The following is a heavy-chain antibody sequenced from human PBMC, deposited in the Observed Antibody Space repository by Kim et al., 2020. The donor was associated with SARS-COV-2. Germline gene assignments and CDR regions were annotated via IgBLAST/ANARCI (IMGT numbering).Heavy chain of an antibody. CDR2: ISSSGSTI. Sequence: GGSLRLSCAASGFTFSSYEMNWVRQAPGKGLEWVSYISSSGSTIYYADSVKGRFTISRDNAKNSLYLQMNSLRAEDTAVYYCARDVTGTTGSYMDVWGKGTTVTVSS. V-gene: IGHV3-48*03. CDR1: GFTFSSYE. J-gene: IGHJ6*03. CDR3: ARDVTGTTGSYMDV. D-gene: IGHD1-7*01.